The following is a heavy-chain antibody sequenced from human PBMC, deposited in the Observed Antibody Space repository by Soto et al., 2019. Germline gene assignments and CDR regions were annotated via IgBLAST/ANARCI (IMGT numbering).Heavy chain of an antibody. V-gene: IGHV4-39*01. J-gene: IGHJ4*02. Sequence: SETLSLTCSVSVDSITTNGYYLGWILHPPGKGLQWIGNVYWTGSTFSHPSLTSRVFISVDTSKNEFSLRLTSVTAADTAVYYCARSHYTYGLLIAYWGQGTLVTVSS. CDR1: VDSITTNGYY. CDR3: ARSHYTYGLLIAY. D-gene: IGHD2-8*01. CDR2: VYWTGST.